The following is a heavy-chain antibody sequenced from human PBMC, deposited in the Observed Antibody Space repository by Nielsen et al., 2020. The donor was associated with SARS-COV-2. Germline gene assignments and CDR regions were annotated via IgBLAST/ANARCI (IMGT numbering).Heavy chain of an antibody. J-gene: IGHJ6*02. CDR3: AREGAGDYGGSYYYYGMDV. Sequence: GGSLRLSCAASGFTFSSYAMHWVRQAPGKGLEWVAVISYDGSNKYYADSVKGRFTISRDNSKNTLYLQMNSLRAEDTAVYYCAREGAGDYGGSYYYYGMDVWGQGTTVTVSS. V-gene: IGHV3-30*04. CDR1: GFTFSSYA. D-gene: IGHD4-17*01. CDR2: ISYDGSNK.